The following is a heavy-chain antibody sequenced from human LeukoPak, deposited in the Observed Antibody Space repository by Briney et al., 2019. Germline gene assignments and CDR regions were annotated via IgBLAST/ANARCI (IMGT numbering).Heavy chain of an antibody. Sequence: PGGSLRLSCEGSGFPFGSYVMSWVRQAPGKGLEWIAYINHNAEMIFYPDFVKGRSTISRDNPKKSLYLQMSALRYEDTAIYYCARDHDWAFDLWGQGTLVTVSS. D-gene: IGHD3-9*01. J-gene: IGHJ4*02. CDR2: INHNAEMI. V-gene: IGHV3-48*02. CDR3: ARDHDWAFDL. CDR1: GFPFGSYV.